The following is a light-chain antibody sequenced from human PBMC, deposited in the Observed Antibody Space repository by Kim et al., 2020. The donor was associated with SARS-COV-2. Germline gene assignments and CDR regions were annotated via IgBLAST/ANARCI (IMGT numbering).Light chain of an antibody. Sequence: PSVTISCAGTSSDVGCSNYVSWYQQHPGKAPKLMIYDVSNRPSGVSNRFSGAKSGNTASLTISGLQAEDEADYYCSSYTSSSTYVFGTGTKVTVL. CDR2: DVS. V-gene: IGLV2-14*03. CDR1: SSDVGCSNY. J-gene: IGLJ1*01. CDR3: SSYTSSSTYV.